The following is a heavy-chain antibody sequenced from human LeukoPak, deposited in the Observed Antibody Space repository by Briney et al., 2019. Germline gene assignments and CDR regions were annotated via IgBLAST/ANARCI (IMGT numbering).Heavy chain of an antibody. V-gene: IGHV3-20*04. CDR3: AKGMTTVTTGGLDY. CDR1: GFTFDDYG. J-gene: IGHJ4*02. Sequence: GSGGSLRLSCAASGFTFDDYGMSWVRQAPGKGLEWVSGINWNGGSTGYADSVKGRFTISRDNAKNSLYLQMSSLRAEDTAVYYCAKGMTTVTTGGLDYWGQGTLVTVSS. D-gene: IGHD4-17*01. CDR2: INWNGGST.